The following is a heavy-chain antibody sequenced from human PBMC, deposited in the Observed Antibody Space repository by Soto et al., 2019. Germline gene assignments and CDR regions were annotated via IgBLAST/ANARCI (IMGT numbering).Heavy chain of an antibody. V-gene: IGHV4-59*08. CDR2: IYYSGST. CDR1: GGSISGYY. Sequence: QVQLQESGPGLVKPSETLSLTCTVSGGSISGYYWSWVRQSPGTGLEWIGYIYYSGSTKYNPSLKVRAANSVDTSKNQFSLKVNSVTAADTAVYYCARHVANGFTFDLWGRGALVTVSS. J-gene: IGHJ2*01. D-gene: IGHD2-21*01. CDR3: ARHVANGFTFDL.